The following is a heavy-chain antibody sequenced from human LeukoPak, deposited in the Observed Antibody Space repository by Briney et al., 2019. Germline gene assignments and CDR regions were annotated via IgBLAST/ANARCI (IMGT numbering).Heavy chain of an antibody. CDR2: FSGSGGST. CDR3: ARVRGGSGSSYAADAFDI. J-gene: IGHJ3*02. V-gene: IGHV3-23*01. CDR1: GFTFSSHA. D-gene: IGHD1-26*01. Sequence: PGGSLRLSCAASGFTFSSHAMSWVRQAPGKGLECISGFSGSGGSTYYADSVKGRFTISRDNSKNTLYLQMNSLRAEDTAVYYCARVRGGSGSSYAADAFDIWGQGTMVTVSS.